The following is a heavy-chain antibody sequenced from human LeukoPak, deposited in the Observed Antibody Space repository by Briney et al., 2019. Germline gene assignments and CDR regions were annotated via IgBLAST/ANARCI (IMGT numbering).Heavy chain of an antibody. CDR2: IYHSGST. CDR3: ARRGPQYWYFDL. V-gene: IGHV4-38-2*01. CDR1: GYSISSGYY. J-gene: IGHJ2*01. Sequence: SETLSLTCAVSGYSISSGYYWGWIRQPPGKGLEWIGSIYHSGSTYYNPSLKSRVTISVDTSKNQFSLKPSSVTAADTAVYYCARRGPQYWYFDLWGRGTLVTVSS.